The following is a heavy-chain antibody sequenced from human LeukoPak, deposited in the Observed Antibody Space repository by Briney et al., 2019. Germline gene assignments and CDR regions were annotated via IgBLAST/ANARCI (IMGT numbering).Heavy chain of an antibody. Sequence: ASVKVSCKASGYTFTNFGISWVRQAPGQGLEWMGWISAYNGNTNYAQRLQGRVTMTTDSSTSTAYMELRSLRSDDTAVYYCARDRDYGDYNTQDLFVYWGQGTLVTVSS. D-gene: IGHD4-17*01. J-gene: IGHJ4*02. CDR1: GYTFTNFG. V-gene: IGHV1-18*01. CDR2: ISAYNGNT. CDR3: ARDRDYGDYNTQDLFVY.